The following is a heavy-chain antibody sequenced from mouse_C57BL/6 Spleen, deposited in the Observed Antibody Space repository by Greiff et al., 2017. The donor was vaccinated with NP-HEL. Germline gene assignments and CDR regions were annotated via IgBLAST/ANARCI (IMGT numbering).Heavy chain of an antibody. V-gene: IGHV2-9-1*01. Sequence: VQVVESGPGLVAPSQSLSITCTVSGFSLTSYAISWVRQPPGKGLEWLGVIWTGGGTNYNSALKSRLSISKDNSKSQVFLKMNSLQTDDTARYYCARDGYYGGVYAMDYWGQGTSVTVSS. CDR3: ARDGYYGGVYAMDY. D-gene: IGHD2-3*01. J-gene: IGHJ4*01. CDR1: GFSLTSYA. CDR2: IWTGGGT.